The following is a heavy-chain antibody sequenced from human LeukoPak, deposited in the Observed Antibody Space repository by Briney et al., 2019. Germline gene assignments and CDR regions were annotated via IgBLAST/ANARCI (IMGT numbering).Heavy chain of an antibody. D-gene: IGHD2-21*02. CDR1: GYTFTSYD. CDR2: MNPNSGNT. J-gene: IGHJ4*02. CDR3: ASEENQSLQDCGGDCYYYFDY. V-gene: IGHV1-8*03. Sequence: GASVKVSCKASGYTFTSYDIYWVRQATGQGLEWMGCMNPNSGNTAYAQKFQGRVTITKNTSIGTAYMELSSLRSEDTAVYYCASEENQSLQDCGGDCYYYFDYWGQGTLVTVSS.